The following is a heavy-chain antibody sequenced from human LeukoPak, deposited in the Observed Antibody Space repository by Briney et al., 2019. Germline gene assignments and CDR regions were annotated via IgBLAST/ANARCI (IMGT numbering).Heavy chain of an antibody. CDR2: VSCFNGDT. CDR1: GYTFNDHG. J-gene: IGHJ4*02. D-gene: IGHD6-19*01. CDR3: ARDPTNTSGRYSYFDF. V-gene: IGHV1-18*01. Sequence: ASVKVSRKASGYTFNDHGISWVRQAPGQGLEWMGWVSCFNGDTHYAQKFQGRVTMTRVTSTTTADMELRSLRSDDTALYYCARDPTNTSGRYSYFDFWGQGTLVTVSS.